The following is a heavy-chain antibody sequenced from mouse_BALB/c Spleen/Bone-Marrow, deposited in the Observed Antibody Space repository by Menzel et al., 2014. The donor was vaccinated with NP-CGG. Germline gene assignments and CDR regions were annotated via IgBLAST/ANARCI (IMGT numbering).Heavy chain of an antibody. CDR1: GYTFTSYW. D-gene: IGHD2-14*01. CDR2: IYPSDSYT. V-gene: IGHV1-69*02. CDR3: TRRDRYDYYAMDY. J-gene: IGHJ4*01. Sequence: QVQLQQSGAALVRPGASVKLSCKASGYTFTSYWINWVKQRPGQGLEWIGNIYPSDSYTNYNQKFKDKATLTVDKSSSTAYMQLSSPTSEDSAVYYCTRRDRYDYYAMDYWGQGTSATASS.